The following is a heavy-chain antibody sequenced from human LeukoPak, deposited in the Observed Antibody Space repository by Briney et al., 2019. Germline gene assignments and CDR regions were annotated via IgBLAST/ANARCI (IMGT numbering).Heavy chain of an antibody. CDR3: AKSGPGSIAARPFDYFDY. CDR2: ISYDGSNK. D-gene: IGHD6-6*01. J-gene: IGHJ4*02. CDR1: GFTFSSYG. V-gene: IGHV3-30*18. Sequence: GGSLRLSCAASGFTFSSYGMHWVRQAPGKGLEWVAVISYDGSNKYYADSVKGRFTISRDNSKNTLYLQMNSLRAEDTAVYYCAKSGPGSIAARPFDYFDYWGQGTLVTVSS.